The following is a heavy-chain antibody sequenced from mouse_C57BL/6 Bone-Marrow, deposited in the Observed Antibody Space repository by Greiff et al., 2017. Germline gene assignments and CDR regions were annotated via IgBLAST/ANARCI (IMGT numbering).Heavy chain of an antibody. D-gene: IGHD1-1*01. CDR3: ARSGYYGSSPYYFDY. CDR2: INPYNGGT. V-gene: IGHV1-19*01. J-gene: IGHJ2*01. CDR1: GYTFTDYY. Sequence: EVQLQQSGPVLVKPGASVKMSCKASGYTFTDYYMNWVKQSHGKSLEWIGVINPYNGGTSYNQKFKGKATLTVDKSSSTAYMELNSLTSEDSAVYYCARSGYYGSSPYYFDYWGQGTTLTVSS.